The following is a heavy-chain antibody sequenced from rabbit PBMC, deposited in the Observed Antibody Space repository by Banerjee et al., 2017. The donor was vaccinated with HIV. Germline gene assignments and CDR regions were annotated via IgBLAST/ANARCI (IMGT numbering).Heavy chain of an antibody. Sequence: QEQLVESGGGLVQPEGSLTLTCKASGFDFSSNAMCWVRQAPGKGLEWIACIYAGSSGSTYYASWAKGRFTISKTSSTTVTLQMTSLTAADTATYFCARVGYTYAGGGYVYGTHFNLWGQGTLVTVS. CDR3: ARVGYTYAGGGYVYGTHFNL. CDR1: GFDFSSNA. D-gene: IGHD6-1*01. V-gene: IGHV1S45*01. CDR2: IYAGSSGST. J-gene: IGHJ4*01.